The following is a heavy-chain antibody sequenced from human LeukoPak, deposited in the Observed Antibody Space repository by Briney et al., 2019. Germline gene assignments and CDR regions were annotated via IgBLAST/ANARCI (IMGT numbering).Heavy chain of an antibody. CDR3: ARDGCSGDSCYSSTDYGMDV. CDR2: ISAYNGNT. Sequence: ASVKVSCKASGYTFTSYGISWVRQAPGQGLEWMGWISAYNGNTNYAQKLQGRVTMTADTSTSTAYMELRSLRSDDTAVYYCARDGCSGDSCYSSTDYGMDVWGQGTTVTVSS. CDR1: GYTFTSYG. D-gene: IGHD2-15*01. J-gene: IGHJ6*02. V-gene: IGHV1-18*01.